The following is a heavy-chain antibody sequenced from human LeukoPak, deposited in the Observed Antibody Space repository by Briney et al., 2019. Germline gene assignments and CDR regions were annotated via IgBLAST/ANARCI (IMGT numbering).Heavy chain of an antibody. CDR2: IYSGGST. V-gene: IGHV3-53*01. J-gene: IGHJ4*02. D-gene: IGHD4-17*01. Sequence: GGSLRLSCAASGFTVSSNYMSWVRQAPGKGPEWVSVIYSGGSTYYADSVKGRFAISRDNSKNTLYLQMNSLRAEDTAVYYCARVGAVTFDYWGQGTLVTVSS. CDR3: ARVGAVTFDY. CDR1: GFTVSSNY.